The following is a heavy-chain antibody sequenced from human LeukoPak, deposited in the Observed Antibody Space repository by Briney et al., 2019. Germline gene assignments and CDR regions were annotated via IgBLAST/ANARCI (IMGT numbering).Heavy chain of an antibody. CDR2: IYTSGST. CDR1: GGSISSGSYY. D-gene: IGHD3-10*01. CDR3: AREGVRGVDLDY. V-gene: IGHV4-61*02. J-gene: IGHJ4*02. Sequence: SETLSLTCTVSGGSISSGSYYWSWIRQPAGKGLERIGRIYTSGSTNYNPSLKSRVTISVDTSKNQFSLKLSSVTAADTAVYYCAREGVRGVDLDYWGQGTLVTVSS.